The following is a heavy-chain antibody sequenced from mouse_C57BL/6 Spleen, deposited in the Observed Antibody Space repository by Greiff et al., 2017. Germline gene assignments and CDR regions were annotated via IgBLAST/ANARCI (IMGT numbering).Heavy chain of an antibody. V-gene: IGHV1-55*01. CDR1: GYTFTSYW. Sequence: VQLQQPGAELVKPGASVKMSCKASGYTFTSYWITWVKQRPGQGLEWIGDIYPGSGSTNYNEKFKSKATLPVATSSSTAYMQLSSLTSEDSAVYYCARSSRDYEGFAYWGQGTLVTVSA. CDR3: ARSSRDYEGFAY. CDR2: IYPGSGST. D-gene: IGHD2-4*01. J-gene: IGHJ3*01.